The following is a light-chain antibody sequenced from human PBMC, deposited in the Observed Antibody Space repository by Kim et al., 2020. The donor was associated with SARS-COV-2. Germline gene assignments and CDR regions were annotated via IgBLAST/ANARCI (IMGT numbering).Light chain of an antibody. CDR1: QSVNSDY. V-gene: IGKV3-20*01. J-gene: IGKJ2*01. Sequence: EIVLTQSPGTLSLSPGERATLSCRASQSVNSDYLAWYQQIPGQPPRLLIFGASSRATGIPDRFSGSGSGTDFTLAISRLEPEDVAVYYCQLYGSSPLMYTFGQGSKLEI. CDR2: GAS. CDR3: QLYGSSPLMYT.